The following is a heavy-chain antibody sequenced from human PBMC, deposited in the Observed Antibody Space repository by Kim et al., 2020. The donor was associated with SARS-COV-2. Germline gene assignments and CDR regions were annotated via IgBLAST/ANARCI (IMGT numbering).Heavy chain of an antibody. J-gene: IGHJ4*02. CDR1: GGTFSSYA. CDR2: IIPILGIA. CDR3: ARHPIGGYYDSSGYPYYFDY. D-gene: IGHD3-22*01. V-gene: IGHV1-69*04. Sequence: SVKVSCKASGGTFSSYAISWVRQAPGQGLELMGRIIPILGIANYAQKFQGRVTITADKSTSTAYMELSSLRSEDTAVYYCARHPIGGYYDSSGYPYYFDYWGQGTLVTVSS.